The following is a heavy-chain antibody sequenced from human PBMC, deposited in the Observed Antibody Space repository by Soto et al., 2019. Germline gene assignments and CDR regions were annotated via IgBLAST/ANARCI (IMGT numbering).Heavy chain of an antibody. D-gene: IGHD1-1*01. J-gene: IGHJ6*02. CDR2: IRRSGDIT. CDR3: AKQQGPGTPYYYAMDA. Sequence: EVQLLESGGGFVQPGGSLRLSCAASGFTFSSDAMSWVRQAPGKGLEWVSVIRRSGDITYYADSVKGRFTIPRDNPKNPLDMQLDSLRAEDTAVYYCAKQQGPGTPYYYAMDAWGPGTTVTVSS. CDR1: GFTFSSDA. V-gene: IGHV3-23*01.